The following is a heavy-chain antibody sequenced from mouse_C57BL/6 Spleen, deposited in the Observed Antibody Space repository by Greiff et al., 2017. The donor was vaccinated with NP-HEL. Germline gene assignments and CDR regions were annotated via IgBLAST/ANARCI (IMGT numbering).Heavy chain of an antibody. V-gene: IGHV1-22*01. D-gene: IGHD1-1*01. CDR2: INPNNGGT. Sequence: EVQLQQSGPELVKPGASVKMSCKASGYTFTDYNMHWVKQSHGKSLEWIGYINPNNGGTSYNQKFKGKATLTVNKSSSTAYMEIRSLTSEDSAVYYCAPYYYGSSYGFAYWGQGTLVTVSA. J-gene: IGHJ3*01. CDR1: GYTFTDYN. CDR3: APYYYGSSYGFAY.